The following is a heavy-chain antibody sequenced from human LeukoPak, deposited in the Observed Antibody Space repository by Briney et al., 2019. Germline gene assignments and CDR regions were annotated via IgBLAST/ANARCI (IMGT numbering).Heavy chain of an antibody. J-gene: IGHJ4*02. CDR2: IYHSGST. CDR3: AREQPPLGYFDY. Sequence: SGTLCLTCPVSGGSISSYYWNWIRQPPGKALEWIGYIYHSGSTNYNPSLKSRVTLSVDTSKKQLSLRLSSVTAADTAVYYCAREQPPLGYFDYWGQGTLVTVSS. V-gene: IGHV4-59*01. CDR1: GGSISSYY. D-gene: IGHD5-18*01.